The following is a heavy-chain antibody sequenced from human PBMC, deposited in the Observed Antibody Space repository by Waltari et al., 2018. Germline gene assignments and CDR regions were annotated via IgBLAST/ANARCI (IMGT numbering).Heavy chain of an antibody. CDR1: GYTFMDYF. Sequence: EVELVQSGAEVKKPGATVKISCKASGYTFMDYFMHWVQQAPGKGLAWMGRIDPEDGETVDSEKFKGRVTITADTSTDTAYMELSSLTSGDTAVYYCAPLPGGSGQTFDYWGQGTLVTVSS. D-gene: IGHD3-10*01. V-gene: IGHV1-69-2*01. CDR2: IDPEDGET. CDR3: APLPGGSGQTFDY. J-gene: IGHJ4*02.